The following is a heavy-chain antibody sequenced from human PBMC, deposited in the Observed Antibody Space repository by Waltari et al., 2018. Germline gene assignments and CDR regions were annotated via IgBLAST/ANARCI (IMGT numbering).Heavy chain of an antibody. J-gene: IGHJ4*02. V-gene: IGHV3-49*05. CDR2: IRSKAYGGTT. CDR3: TRDAGATTDY. CDR1: GGSISSHY. Sequence: VQLQESGPGLVKPSETLSLTCTVSGGSISSHYWSWIRQPPGKGLEWVGFIRSKAYGGTTEYAASVKGRFTISRDDSKSIAYLQMNSLKTEDTAVYYCTRDAGATTDYWGQGTLVTVSS. D-gene: IGHD1-26*01.